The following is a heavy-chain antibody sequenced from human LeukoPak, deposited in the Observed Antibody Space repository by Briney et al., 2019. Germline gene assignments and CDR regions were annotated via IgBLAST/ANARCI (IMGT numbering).Heavy chain of an antibody. CDR1: GFTFSNYG. CDR2: ITGSGGST. Sequence: GGSLRLSCAASGFTFSNYGLSWVRQAPGKGLEWVSGITGSGGSTYYADSVKGRFTISRDNAKNSLYLQMNSLRAEDTAVYYCARDFHRRLYDSSGYYLYWGQGTLVTVSS. D-gene: IGHD3-22*01. CDR3: ARDFHRRLYDSSGYYLY. J-gene: IGHJ4*02. V-gene: IGHV3-23*01.